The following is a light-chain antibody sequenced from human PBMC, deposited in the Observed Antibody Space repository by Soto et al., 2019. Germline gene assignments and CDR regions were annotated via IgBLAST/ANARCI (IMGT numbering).Light chain of an antibody. CDR1: QGISTY. CDR2: AAS. J-gene: IGKJ4*01. Sequence: DIQLTQSPSFLSPSVGDRVTINCRASQGISTYLAWFQQKPGKAPKLLIYAASTLQSGVPSRFSGSGSGTEFTLTISSLQPEDFATYYCLQLNTYPLTFGGGTKVEIK. CDR3: LQLNTYPLT. V-gene: IGKV1-9*01.